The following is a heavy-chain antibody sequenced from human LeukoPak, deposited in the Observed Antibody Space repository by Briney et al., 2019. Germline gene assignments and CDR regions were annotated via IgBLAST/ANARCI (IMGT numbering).Heavy chain of an antibody. J-gene: IGHJ3*02. CDR3: ARQKIVGATSGAFDI. D-gene: IGHD1-26*01. V-gene: IGHV3-30-3*01. CDR2: ISYDGSNK. CDR1: GFTFSRYA. Sequence: RSLRLPCAASGFTFSRYAMHWVRQAPGKGLEWVAVISYDGSNKYYADSVKGRFTISRDNSKNTLYLQMNSLRAEDTAVYYCARQKIVGATSGAFDIWGQGTMVTVSS.